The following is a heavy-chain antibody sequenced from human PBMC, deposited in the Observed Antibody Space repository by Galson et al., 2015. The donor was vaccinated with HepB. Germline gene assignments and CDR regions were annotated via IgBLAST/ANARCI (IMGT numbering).Heavy chain of an antibody. D-gene: IGHD3-16*01. CDR2: IYSSGST. CDR1: GGSMSSSSYY. V-gene: IGHV4-39*01. CDR3: VRGRLSYYYYYGMDV. Sequence: ETLSLTCTVSGGSMSSSSYYWGWIRQPPGKGLEWIGSIYSSGSTYYNPSLKSRVTISVDTSKEQFSLKLSSVTAADTALYYCVRGRLSYYYYYGMDVWGQGTTVTVSS. J-gene: IGHJ6*02.